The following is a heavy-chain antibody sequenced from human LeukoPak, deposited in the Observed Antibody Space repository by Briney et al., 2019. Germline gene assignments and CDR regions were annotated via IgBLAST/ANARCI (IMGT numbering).Heavy chain of an antibody. CDR3: ARGRREGTYYYDSSGYYLGY. J-gene: IGHJ4*02. D-gene: IGHD3-22*01. Sequence: GGSLRLSCAASGFTFSSYAMHWVRQAPGKGLEWMAVISYDGSNKYYADSVKGRFTISRDNSKNTLYLQMNSLRAEDTAVYYCARGRREGTYYYDSSGYYLGYWGQGTLVTVPS. CDR1: GFTFSSYA. CDR2: ISYDGSNK. V-gene: IGHV3-30-3*01.